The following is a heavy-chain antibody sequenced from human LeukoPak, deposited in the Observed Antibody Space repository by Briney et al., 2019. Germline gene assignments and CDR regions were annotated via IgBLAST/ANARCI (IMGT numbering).Heavy chain of an antibody. D-gene: IGHD3-22*01. CDR3: ARAETYYDSSGFYWFDP. Sequence: SETLSLTCTVSGGSISSYYWSWIRQPPGKGLEWIGYIYYSGSTNYNPSLKSRVTISVDRSKNQFSLKLSSVTAADTAVYYCARAETYYDSSGFYWFDPWGQGTLVTVSS. J-gene: IGHJ5*02. CDR2: IYYSGST. CDR1: GGSISSYY. V-gene: IGHV4-59*12.